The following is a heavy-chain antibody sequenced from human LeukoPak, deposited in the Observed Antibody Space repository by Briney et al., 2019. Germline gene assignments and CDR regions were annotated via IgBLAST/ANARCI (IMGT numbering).Heavy chain of an antibody. Sequence: ASVKVSCKASGYTFTGYYMHWVRQAPGQGLEWMGWINPNSGGTNYAQKFQGRVTMTRDTSISTAYMELSRLRSDDTAVYYCARAYSSSSVLDYWGQGTLVTVSS. CDR3: ARAYSSSSVLDY. CDR1: GYTFTGYY. D-gene: IGHD6-6*01. V-gene: IGHV1-2*02. CDR2: INPNSGGT. J-gene: IGHJ4*02.